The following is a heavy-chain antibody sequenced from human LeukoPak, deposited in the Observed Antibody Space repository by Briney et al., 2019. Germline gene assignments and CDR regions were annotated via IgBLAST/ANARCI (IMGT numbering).Heavy chain of an antibody. CDR2: IYYSGST. V-gene: IGHV4-39*01. CDR1: GGSISSSSYY. J-gene: IGHJ4*02. Sequence: PSETLSLTCTVSGGSISSSSYYWGWIRQPPGKGLEWIGSIYYSGSTYYNPSLKSRVTISVDTSKNQFSLKLSSVTAADTAVYYCAVEYYYDSSATLWGQGTLVTVYS. D-gene: IGHD3-22*01. CDR3: AVEYYYDSSATL.